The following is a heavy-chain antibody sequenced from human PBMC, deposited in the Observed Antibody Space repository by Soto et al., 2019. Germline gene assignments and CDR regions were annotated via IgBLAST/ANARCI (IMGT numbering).Heavy chain of an antibody. CDR2: IIPILGIA. Sequence: ASVKVSCKASGGTFSSYTISWVRQAPGQGLEWMGRIIPILGIANYAQKFQGRVTITADKSTSTAYMELSSLGSEDTAVYYCASNRGLTPGIAVAEHFDYWGQGTLVTVSS. D-gene: IGHD6-19*01. CDR3: ASNRGLTPGIAVAEHFDY. CDR1: GGTFSSYT. V-gene: IGHV1-69*02. J-gene: IGHJ4*02.